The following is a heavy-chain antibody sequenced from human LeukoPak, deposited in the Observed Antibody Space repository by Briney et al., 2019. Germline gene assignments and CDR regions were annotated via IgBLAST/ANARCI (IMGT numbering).Heavy chain of an antibody. CDR2: IRNKANSHTT. CDR1: GFTFGDYY. V-gene: IGHV3-72*01. J-gene: IGHJ4*02. CDR3: ARGLGGTGARYFDY. Sequence: PGGSLRLSCAASGFTFGDYYIDLVRQAPGKGLECVGRIRNKANSHTTEYAASVKGTFTISRDDSKNSLYLQMNSLKTDDTAVYYCARGLGGTGARYFDYWGQGTLVTVSS. D-gene: IGHD3/OR15-3a*01.